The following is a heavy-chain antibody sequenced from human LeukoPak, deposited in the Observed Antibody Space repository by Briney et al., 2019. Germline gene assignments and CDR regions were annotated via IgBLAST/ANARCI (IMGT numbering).Heavy chain of an antibody. V-gene: IGHV3-74*01. CDR2: INSDWSST. CDR3: AREVIVVVPAAINWFDP. CDR1: GFTFSSYW. J-gene: IGHJ5*02. D-gene: IGHD2-2*01. Sequence: GGSLRLSCGASGFTFSSYWMHWVRQAPGKGQVWVSRINSDWSSTSYADSVKGRFTISRDNVKNTLYLQMTSMTAEDTAVYYCAREVIVVVPAAINWFDPWGQGTLVTISS.